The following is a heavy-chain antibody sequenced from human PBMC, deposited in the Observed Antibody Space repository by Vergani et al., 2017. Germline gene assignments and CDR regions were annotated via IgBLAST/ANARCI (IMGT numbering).Heavy chain of an antibody. J-gene: IGHJ6*02. CDR3: ARDSSSLSFDPFYYYYYGMDV. CDR1: GGSISSGSYY. Sequence: QVQLQESGPGLVKPSQTLSLTCTVSGGSISSGSYYWSWIRQPAGKGLEWIGRIYTSGSTNYNPSLKGRVTISVDTSKNQFSLKLSSVTAADTAVYYCARDSSSLSFDPFYYYYYGMDVWGQGTTVTVSS. V-gene: IGHV4-61*02. D-gene: IGHD6-6*01. CDR2: IYTSGST.